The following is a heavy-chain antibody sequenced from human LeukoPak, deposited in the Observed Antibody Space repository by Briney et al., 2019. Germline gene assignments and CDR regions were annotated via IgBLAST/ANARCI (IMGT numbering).Heavy chain of an antibody. CDR1: GFTFSTYW. J-gene: IGHJ4*02. CDR3: ARLKDDVTKLDY. Sequence: GGSLRLSCAASGFTFSTYWMSWVRQAPGKGLEWVASINQDGSQKRYVDSVQGRFTISRDNTKNSLFLQMNSLRAEDAAVYYCARLKDDVTKLDYWGQGTLVTVSS. V-gene: IGHV3-7*01. D-gene: IGHD2-8*01. CDR2: INQDGSQK.